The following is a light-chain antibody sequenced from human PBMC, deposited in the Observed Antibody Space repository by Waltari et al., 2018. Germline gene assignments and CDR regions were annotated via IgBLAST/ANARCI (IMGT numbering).Light chain of an antibody. CDR3: LQYNGEPRT. CDR2: KAS. V-gene: IGKV1-5*03. Sequence: DLQMTPSPSTLSASVGDRVTITCRASQNINTWLAWHQQKPGKVPKLLIYKASSLESGGPSRFSGSGSGTEYTLTISSLQPDDFATYYCLQYNGEPRTFGQGTKVEVK. J-gene: IGKJ1*01. CDR1: QNINTW.